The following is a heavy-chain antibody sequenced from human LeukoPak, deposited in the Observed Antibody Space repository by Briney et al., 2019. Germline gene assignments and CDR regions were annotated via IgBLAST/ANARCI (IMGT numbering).Heavy chain of an antibody. J-gene: IGHJ4*02. CDR1: GFTFSSYG. Sequence: GGSLRLSCAASGFTFSSYGMHWVRQAPGKGLEWVAFIRYDGSNKCYADSVKGRFTISRDNAKNSLYLQMNSLRAEDTALYYCAGVPPDDYGDYYYFDYWGQGTLVTVSS. CDR3: AGVPPDDYGDYYYFDY. V-gene: IGHV3-30*02. CDR2: IRYDGSNK. D-gene: IGHD4-17*01.